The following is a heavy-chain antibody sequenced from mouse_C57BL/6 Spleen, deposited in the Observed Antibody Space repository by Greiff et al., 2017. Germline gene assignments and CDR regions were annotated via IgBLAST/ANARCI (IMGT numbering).Heavy chain of an antibody. J-gene: IGHJ3*01. CDR1: GYTFTSYW. V-gene: IGHV1-53*01. D-gene: IGHD1-2*01. Sequence: QVHVKQSGTELVKPGASVKLSCKASGYTFTSYWMHWVKQRPGQGLEWIGNINPSNGGTNYNEKFKSKATLTVDKSSSTAYMQLSSLTSEDSAVYYCAREALPYYASFAYWGQGTLVTVSA. CDR3: AREALPYYASFAY. CDR2: INPSNGGT.